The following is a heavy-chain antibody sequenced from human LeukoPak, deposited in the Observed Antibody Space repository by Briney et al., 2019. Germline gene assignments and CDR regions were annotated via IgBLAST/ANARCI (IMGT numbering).Heavy chain of an antibody. V-gene: IGHV4-39*01. CDR3: ARSIDYDSSGYYYPTYYYFDY. J-gene: IGHJ4*02. CDR1: GGSISSSSYY. D-gene: IGHD3-22*01. Sequence: SETLSLTCTVSGGSISSSSYYWGWIRQPPGKGLEWIGIIYYSGSTYYNPSLKSRVTISVDTSKNQFSLKLSSVTAADTAVYYCARSIDYDSSGYYYPTYYYFDYWGQGTLVTVSS. CDR2: IYYSGST.